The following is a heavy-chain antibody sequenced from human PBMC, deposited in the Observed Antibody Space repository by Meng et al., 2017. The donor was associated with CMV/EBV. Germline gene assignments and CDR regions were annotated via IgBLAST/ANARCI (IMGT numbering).Heavy chain of an antibody. CDR2: IIPILGIA. CDR3: ADHSGSYWGPHYGMDV. CDR1: GGTFSSYA. Sequence: SVKVSCKASGGTFSSYAISWVRQAPGQGLEWMGRIIPILGIANYAQKFQGRVTITADKSTSTAYMELSSLRSEDTAVYYCADHSGSYWGPHYGMDVWGQGTTVTVSS. D-gene: IGHD1-26*01. V-gene: IGHV1-69*04. J-gene: IGHJ6*02.